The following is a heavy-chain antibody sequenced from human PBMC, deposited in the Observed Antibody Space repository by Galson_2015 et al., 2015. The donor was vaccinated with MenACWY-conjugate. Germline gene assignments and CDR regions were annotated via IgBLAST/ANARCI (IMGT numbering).Heavy chain of an antibody. CDR2: ISGSGGST. J-gene: IGHJ4*02. V-gene: IGHV3-23*01. CDR1: GFTFSSYA. Sequence: SLRLSCAASGFTFSSYAMSWVRQAPGKGLEWVSAISGSGGSTYYADSVKGRFTISRDNSKNTLYLQMNSLRAEDTAVYYCAKDKDYYDSSGYPDHFDYWGQGTLVTVSS. CDR3: AKDKDYYDSSGYPDHFDY. D-gene: IGHD3-22*01.